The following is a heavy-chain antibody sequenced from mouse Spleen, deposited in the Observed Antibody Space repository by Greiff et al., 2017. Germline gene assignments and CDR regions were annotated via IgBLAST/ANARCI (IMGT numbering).Heavy chain of an antibody. CDR2: ISYDGSN. CDR1: GYSITSGYY. Sequence: EVKLQESGPGLVKPSQSLSLTCSVTGYSITSGYYWNWIRQFPGNKLEWMGYISYDGSNNYNPSLKNRISITRDTSKNQFFLKLNSVTTEDTATYYCARSGDYYAMDYWGQGTSVTVSS. J-gene: IGHJ4*01. CDR3: ARSGDYYAMDY. V-gene: IGHV3-6*01.